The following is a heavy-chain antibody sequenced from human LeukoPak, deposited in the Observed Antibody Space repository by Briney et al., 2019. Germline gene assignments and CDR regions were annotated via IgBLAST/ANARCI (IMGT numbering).Heavy chain of an antibody. Sequence: GGSLRLSCAASGFTFGSYAMSWVRQAPGKGLEWVSAISGSGGSTYYADSVKGRFTISRDNSKNTLYLQMNSLRAEDTAVYYCAKATREDYDFWSGYGGKRYYFDYWGQGTLVTVSS. CDR1: GFTFGSYA. CDR3: AKATREDYDFWSGYGGKRYYFDY. CDR2: ISGSGGST. D-gene: IGHD3-3*01. J-gene: IGHJ4*02. V-gene: IGHV3-23*01.